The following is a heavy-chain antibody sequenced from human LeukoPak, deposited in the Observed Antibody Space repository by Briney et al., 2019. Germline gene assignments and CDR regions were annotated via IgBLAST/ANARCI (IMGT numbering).Heavy chain of an antibody. CDR3: ARDGNFWGYYNYMDV. Sequence: GGSLRLSCVASGFTFSDYNMNWVRRAPGKRLEWVSSITSSSTYMYYADSLKGRFTISRDNAKNSLYLQVNSLRAEDTAVYFCARDGNFWGYYNYMDVWGRGTAVTVSS. J-gene: IGHJ6*03. CDR2: ITSSSTYM. CDR1: GFTFSDYN. V-gene: IGHV3-21*01. D-gene: IGHD3-3*01.